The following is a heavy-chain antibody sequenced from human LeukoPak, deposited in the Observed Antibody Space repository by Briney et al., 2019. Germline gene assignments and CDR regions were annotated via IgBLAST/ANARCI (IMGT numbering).Heavy chain of an antibody. Sequence: SETLSLTCTVSGGSISYYYWSWIRQPPGKGLEWIGYIYYSGSTNYNSSLKSRVTISLDTSKNQFSLKLSSVTAADTAVYYCARGSGDSVDSWYFDLWGRGTLVTVSS. D-gene: IGHD4-17*01. J-gene: IGHJ2*01. CDR1: GGSISYYY. CDR3: ARGSGDSVDSWYFDL. V-gene: IGHV4-59*01. CDR2: IYYSGST.